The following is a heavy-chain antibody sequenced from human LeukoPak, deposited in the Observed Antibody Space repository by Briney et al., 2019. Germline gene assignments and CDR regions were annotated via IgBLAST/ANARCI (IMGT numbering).Heavy chain of an antibody. Sequence: PGGSLRLSCAASTASEFTFSTYSMNWVRQAPGKGLEWASFIGRDPTTIYYADSVQGRFTISRDDAKNSLYLQMNSLRADDTAVYYCASQYCGRDCYGFDYWGQGTLVTVSS. CDR1: TASEFTFSTYS. CDR3: ASQYCGRDCYGFDY. V-gene: IGHV3-48*04. J-gene: IGHJ4*02. D-gene: IGHD2-21*02. CDR2: IGRDPTTI.